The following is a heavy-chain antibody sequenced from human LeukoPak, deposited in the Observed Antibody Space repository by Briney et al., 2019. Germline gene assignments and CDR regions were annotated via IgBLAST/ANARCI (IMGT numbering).Heavy chain of an antibody. CDR1: GYTFTGYY. J-gene: IGHJ3*02. CDR2: IIPIFGTA. CDR3: ARSTYYDILNAFDI. Sequence: SVKVSCKASGYTFTGYYMHWVRQAPGQGLEWMGGIIPIFGTANYAQKFQGRVTITTDESTSTAYMELSSLRSEDTAVYYCARSTYYDILNAFDIWGQGTMVTVSS. D-gene: IGHD3-9*01. V-gene: IGHV1-69*05.